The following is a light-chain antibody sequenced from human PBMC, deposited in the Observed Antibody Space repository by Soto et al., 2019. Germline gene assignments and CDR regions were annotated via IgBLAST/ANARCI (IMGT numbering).Light chain of an antibody. Sequence: EIVLTQSPATLSLPPGERATLSCRASQSVSTYVAWYQQKPGQPPRLLIYDTFNRATGIPARFSGSGSGTDFTLTINSLEPEDVAVYYCQQRDWPWTFGQGTKVEIK. CDR2: DTF. CDR3: QQRDWPWT. CDR1: QSVSTY. J-gene: IGKJ1*01. V-gene: IGKV3-11*01.